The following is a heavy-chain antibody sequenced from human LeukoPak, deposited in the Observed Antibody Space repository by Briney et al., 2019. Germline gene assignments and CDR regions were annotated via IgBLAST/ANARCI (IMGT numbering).Heavy chain of an antibody. D-gene: IGHD1-14*01. CDR3: ARAYNPLPYYYYYMDV. V-gene: IGHV1-8*01. J-gene: IGHJ6*03. CDR1: GYTFTSYD. Sequence: GASVTVSFKASGYTFTSYDINWVRQAAGKGVEWMGWMNPNSGNTGYAQKFQGRVTMTRNTSISTAYMELSSLRSEDTAVYYCARAYNPLPYYYYYMDVWGKGTTVTVSS. CDR2: MNPNSGNT.